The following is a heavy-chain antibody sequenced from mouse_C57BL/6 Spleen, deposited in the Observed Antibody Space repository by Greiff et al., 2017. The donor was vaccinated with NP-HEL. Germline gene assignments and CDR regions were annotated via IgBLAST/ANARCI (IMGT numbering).Heavy chain of an antibody. D-gene: IGHD2-4*01. J-gene: IGHJ4*01. CDR3: ARSGDYDDGQGMDY. CDR2: INPYNGGT. CDR1: GYTFTDYY. Sequence: EVQLQQSGPVLVKPGASVKMSCKASGYTFTDYYMNWVKQSHGKSLEWIGVINPYNGGTSYNQKFKGKATLTVDKSSSTAYMELNSLTSEDSAVYYCARSGDYDDGQGMDYWGQGTSVTVSS. V-gene: IGHV1-19*01.